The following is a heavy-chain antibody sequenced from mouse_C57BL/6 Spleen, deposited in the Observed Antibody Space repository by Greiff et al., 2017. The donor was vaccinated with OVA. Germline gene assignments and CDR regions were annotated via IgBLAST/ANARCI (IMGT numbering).Heavy chain of an antibody. CDR2: INPSSGYT. D-gene: IGHD1-1*01. V-gene: IGHV1-4*01. J-gene: IGHJ3*01. CDR1: GYTFTSYT. CDR3: ASYYGSTPFAY. Sequence: QVQLQQSGAELARPGASVKMSCKASGYTFTSYTMHWVKQRPGQGLEWIGYINPSSGYTKYNQKFKDKATLTADKSSSTAYMQLSSLTSEDSAVYYCASYYGSTPFAYWGQGTLVTVSA.